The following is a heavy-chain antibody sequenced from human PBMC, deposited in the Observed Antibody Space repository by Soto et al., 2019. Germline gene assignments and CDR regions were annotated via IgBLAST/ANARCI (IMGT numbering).Heavy chain of an antibody. D-gene: IGHD6-13*01. CDR3: ARGGGGRWYSGDY. V-gene: IGHV1-8*01. CDR1: GYTFTNYH. Sequence: QVQLVQSGAEVKKPGASVKVSCKASGYTFTNYHIHWVRQATGQGLEWMGWMNPNSGDTGYAQKFQGRVTMTRDTSITAAYMELSGLRSEDTAVYYWARGGGGRWYSGDYWGQGTLVTVSS. J-gene: IGHJ4*02. CDR2: MNPNSGDT.